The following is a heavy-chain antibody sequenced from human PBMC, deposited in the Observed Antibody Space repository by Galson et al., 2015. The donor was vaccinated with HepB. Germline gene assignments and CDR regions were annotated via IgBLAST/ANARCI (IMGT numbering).Heavy chain of an antibody. Sequence: SLRLSCAASGFTFSSNNMHWVRQAPGKGLEWVAVIWFDGSNRYHADSVKGRFTISRDNSKNTLFLQVSSLRVEDTAVYYCARDKDDAMDVWGQGTTVTVSS. CDR3: ARDKDDAMDV. D-gene: IGHD2-15*01. J-gene: IGHJ6*02. CDR1: GFTFSSNN. V-gene: IGHV3-33*08. CDR2: IWFDGSNR.